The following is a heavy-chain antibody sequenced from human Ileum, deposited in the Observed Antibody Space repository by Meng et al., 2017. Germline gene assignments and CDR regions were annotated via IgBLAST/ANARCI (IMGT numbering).Heavy chain of an antibody. CDR3: VSERRRSYFFDY. J-gene: IGHJ4*02. CDR2: IFYTGAT. Sequence: QLQLQVSGPGLVKPPQTLSPHCTVSGGSITSGDYYWSWLRQPPGKGLEWIGYIFYTGATYSNPSLKSRVTVSLDTSKSQFSLKLSSVTAADTAIYYCVSERRRSYFFDYWGQGTLVTVSS. CDR1: GGSITSGDYY. V-gene: IGHV4-30-4*01.